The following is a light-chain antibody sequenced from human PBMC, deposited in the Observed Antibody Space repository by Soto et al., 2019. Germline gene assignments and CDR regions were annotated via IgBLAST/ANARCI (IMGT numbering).Light chain of an antibody. Sequence: DIQMTQSQSSLSASVGERVTLTCRASESIRDYLNWYQQKPGKAPNLLIYAASSLQSGVPSRFSGGGSGTDFTLTISSLQPEDFATYYCQQSYNIPRTFGQGTRLEI. CDR2: AAS. V-gene: IGKV1-39*01. CDR1: ESIRDY. CDR3: QQSYNIPRT. J-gene: IGKJ5*01.